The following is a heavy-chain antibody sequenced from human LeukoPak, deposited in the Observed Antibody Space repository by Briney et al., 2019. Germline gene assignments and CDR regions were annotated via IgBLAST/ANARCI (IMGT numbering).Heavy chain of an antibody. D-gene: IGHD4-17*01. CDR1: GGSFSGFY. Sequence: SETLSLTCAVYGGSFSGFYWSWIRQPPGKGLEWIGEINHSGSTNYNPSLKSRVTISVDTSKNQFSLKLSSVTAADTAVYYCARGLRTDYWGQGTLVTVSS. CDR3: ARGLRTDY. V-gene: IGHV4-34*01. CDR2: INHSGST. J-gene: IGHJ4*02.